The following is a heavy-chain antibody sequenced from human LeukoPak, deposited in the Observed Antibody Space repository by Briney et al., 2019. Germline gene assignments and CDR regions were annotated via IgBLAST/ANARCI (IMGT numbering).Heavy chain of an antibody. Sequence: GGSLRLSCAASGFTFSSYSMNWVRQAPGKGLEWVSSISSSSSYIYYADSVKGRFTISRDNAKNSLYLQMNSLRAEDTAVYYXXXXLPDYDFWSGYWGQGTLVTVSS. CDR1: GFTFSSYS. CDR2: ISSSSSYI. V-gene: IGHV3-21*01. D-gene: IGHD3-3*01. J-gene: IGHJ4*02. CDR3: XXXLPDYDFWSGY.